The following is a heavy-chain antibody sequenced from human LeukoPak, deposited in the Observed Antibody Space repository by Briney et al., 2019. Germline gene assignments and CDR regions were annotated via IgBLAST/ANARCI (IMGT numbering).Heavy chain of an antibody. CDR2: INPNSGGT. J-gene: IGHJ4*02. V-gene: IGHV1-2*06. CDR3: ARDRSGWYFPLDY. CDR1: GYTFTGYY. D-gene: IGHD6-19*01. Sequence: ASVKVSCKASGYTFTGYYMHWVRQAPGQGLEWMGRINPNSGGTNYAQKFQGRATMTRDTSISTAYMELSRLRSDDTAVYYCARDRSGWYFPLDYWGQGTLVTVSS.